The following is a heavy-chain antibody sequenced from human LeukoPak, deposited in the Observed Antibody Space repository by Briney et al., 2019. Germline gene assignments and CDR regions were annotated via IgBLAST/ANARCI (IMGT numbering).Heavy chain of an antibody. CDR3: ASSNSANY. CDR1: GFTFSSYS. D-gene: IGHD6-25*01. CDR2: ISSSSSNI. J-gene: IGHJ4*02. V-gene: IGHV3-21*01. Sequence: GGSLRFSCAASGFTFSSYSMNWVRQAPGKGLEWVSSISSSSSNIYYAYSVKGRFTISRDNAKNSLYLQMNSLRAEDTAVYYCASSNSANYWGQGTLVTVSS.